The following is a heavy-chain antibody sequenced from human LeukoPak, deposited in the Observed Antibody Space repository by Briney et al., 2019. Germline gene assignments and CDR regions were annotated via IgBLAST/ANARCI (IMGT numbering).Heavy chain of an antibody. D-gene: IGHD5-18*01. V-gene: IGHV3-15*01. CDR3: ATEGYTYGYHSLDT. CDR1: GFTFSDYY. CDR2: IKSQTSGGTT. J-gene: IGHJ3*02. Sequence: GGSLRLSCAASGFTFSDYYMSWVRQAPGKGLEWVGRIKSQTSGGTTDYAAPVEGRFTISKDDSKTTLYLQMDSLNSEDTAVYYCATEGYTYGYHSLDTWAQGTLVTVSS.